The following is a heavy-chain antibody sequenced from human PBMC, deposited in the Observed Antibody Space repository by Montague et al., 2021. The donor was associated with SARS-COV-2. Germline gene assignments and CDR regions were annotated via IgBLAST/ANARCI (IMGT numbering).Heavy chain of an antibody. CDR2: IHYSGST. D-gene: IGHD3-3*01. CDR1: GGSVNSGSYS. J-gene: IGHJ3*02. CDR3: ARRPGASYYVFWSGGFDI. V-gene: IGHV4-39*01. Sequence: SETLSLTCTVSGGSVNSGSYSWDWIRQPPGKGLEWIGSIHYSGSTSYNPSLKSRVTISIDTSKNHFSLGVSSVTAADSAVYFCARRPGASYYVFWSGGFDIWGQGTMVTVS.